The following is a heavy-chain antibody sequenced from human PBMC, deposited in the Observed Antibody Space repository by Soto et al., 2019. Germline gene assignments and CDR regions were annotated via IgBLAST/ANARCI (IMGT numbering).Heavy chain of an antibody. J-gene: IGHJ5*02. CDR2: TYYRSKWYN. D-gene: IGHD6-13*01. V-gene: IGHV6-1*01. Sequence: PSRTLSLTCAISGDSVSSNSAAWNWIRQSPSRGLEWLGRTYYRSKWYNDYAVSVKSRITINPDTSKNQFSLQLNSVTPEDTAVYYCAREGIAAAGMVGWFDPWGQGTLVTVCS. CDR3: AREGIAAAGMVGWFDP. CDR1: GDSVSSNSAA.